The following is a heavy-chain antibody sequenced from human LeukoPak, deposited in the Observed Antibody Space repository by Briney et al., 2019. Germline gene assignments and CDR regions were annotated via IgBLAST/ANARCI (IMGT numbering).Heavy chain of an antibody. CDR3: ARGGSYCSGGSCYFDY. Sequence: GGSLRHSCAASGFTFSDYYMSWIRQAPGKRLEWVSYISSSGSTIYYADSEKGRFTISRDNAKNSLYLQMNSLRAEDTAVYYCARGGSYCSGGSCYFDYWGQGTLVTVSS. D-gene: IGHD2-15*01. J-gene: IGHJ4*02. CDR1: GFTFSDYY. CDR2: ISSSGSTI. V-gene: IGHV3-11*04.